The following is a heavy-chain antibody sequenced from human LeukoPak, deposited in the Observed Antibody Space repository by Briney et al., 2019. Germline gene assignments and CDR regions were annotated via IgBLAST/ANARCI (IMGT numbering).Heavy chain of an antibody. CDR1: GFTFSSYA. J-gene: IGHJ4*02. CDR3: ARVDY. V-gene: IGHV3-30*04. CDR2: ISYDGSNK. Sequence: GGSLRLSCAASGFTFSSYAMHWVRQAPGKGLEWVAVISYDGSNKYYADSVKGRFTISRDNTKNTLYLQMNSLRAEDTAVYYCARVDYWGQGTLVTVSS.